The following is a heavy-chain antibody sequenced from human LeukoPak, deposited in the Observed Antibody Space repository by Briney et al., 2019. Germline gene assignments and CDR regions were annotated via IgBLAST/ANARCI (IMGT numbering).Heavy chain of an antibody. J-gene: IGHJ4*02. Sequence: SETLSLTCAVYGGSFSGYYWSWIRQPPGKGLEWIGEINHSGSTNYNPSLKSRVTISVDTSKNQFSLKLSSVTAADTAVYYCARRSDYWGQGTPVTVSS. D-gene: IGHD6-6*01. CDR3: ARRSDY. CDR1: GGSFSGYY. V-gene: IGHV4-34*01. CDR2: INHSGST.